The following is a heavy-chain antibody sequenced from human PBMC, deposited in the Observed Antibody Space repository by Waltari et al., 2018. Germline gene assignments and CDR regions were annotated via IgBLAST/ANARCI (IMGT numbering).Heavy chain of an antibody. D-gene: IGHD3-10*01. CDR1: GFTFRSHW. Sequence: EVPLVEYGGGLVQPGGSLRLSCAASGFTFRSHWRTWVCQCPGKGLEWVANIKQDGSEKYYVDSVKGRFTISRDNAKNSLYLQMNSLRAEDTAVYYCARLLWFGELYYFDYWGQGTLVTVSS. V-gene: IGHV3-7*01. CDR2: IKQDGSEK. J-gene: IGHJ4*02. CDR3: ARLLWFGELYYFDY.